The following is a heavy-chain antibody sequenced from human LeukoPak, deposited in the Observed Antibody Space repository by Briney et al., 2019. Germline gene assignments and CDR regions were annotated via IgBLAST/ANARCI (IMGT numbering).Heavy chain of an antibody. V-gene: IGHV3-66*01. CDR3: TRDPDG. Sequence: GGSLRLSCAASGFIVSNYYMSSVRQAPGKGLEWVSVVYSGGDTFHADSVKGRFTLSRDISKNTLYLQMNNLSAEDTAIYYCTRDPDGWGQGTLVTVSS. CDR2: VYSGGDT. J-gene: IGHJ4*02. CDR1: GFIVSNYY.